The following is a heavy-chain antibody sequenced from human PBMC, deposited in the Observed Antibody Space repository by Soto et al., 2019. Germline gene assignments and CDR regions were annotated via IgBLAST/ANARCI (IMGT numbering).Heavy chain of an antibody. CDR1: RASINSGGFY. Sequence: ASETLSLTCSVSRASINSGGFYYSWIRQPPGKGLEWLGYIFHSGSTLYNPSLRGRLTLSADTSRNQLSLYLTSVTAADTAVYYCVRGGIAGHWFDPWGQGILVTVSS. D-gene: IGHD2-15*01. CDR2: IFHSGST. CDR3: VRGGIAGHWFDP. J-gene: IGHJ5*02. V-gene: IGHV4-31*03.